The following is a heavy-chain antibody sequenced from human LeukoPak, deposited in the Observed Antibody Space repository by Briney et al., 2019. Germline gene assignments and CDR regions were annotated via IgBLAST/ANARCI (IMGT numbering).Heavy chain of an antibody. D-gene: IGHD2-21*02. CDR3: SSGDCGGDPCYV. CDR2: ISGSGGST. CDR1: GFTFSSYG. V-gene: IGHV3-23*01. J-gene: IGHJ3*01. Sequence: GGSLRLSCAASGFTFSSYGMSWVRQAPGKGLEWVSAISGSGGSTYYADSVKGRFTISRDNSKNTLYLQMNSLKTEDTAVYYCSSGDCGGDPCYVWGRGTTVTVSS.